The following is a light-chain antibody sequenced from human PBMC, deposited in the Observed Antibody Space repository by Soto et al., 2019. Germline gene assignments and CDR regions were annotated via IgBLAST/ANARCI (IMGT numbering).Light chain of an antibody. CDR2: DVS. CDR3: QQYNNYSWT. CDR1: QSISGW. V-gene: IGKV1-5*01. Sequence: DIQMTQSPSTLSASVGDRVTITCRASQSISGWLAWYQQKPGKAPKLLIHDVSSLESGVPSRFSGSGSGTEFTLTISSLRPDDLATYYCQQYNNYSWTFGQGTKVDIK. J-gene: IGKJ1*01.